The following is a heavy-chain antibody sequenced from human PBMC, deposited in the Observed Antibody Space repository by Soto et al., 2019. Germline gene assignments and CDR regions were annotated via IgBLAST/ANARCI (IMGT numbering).Heavy chain of an antibody. CDR1: GGSINDFY. CDR2: MYYSGST. CDR3: ARLGGVAARTFDY. V-gene: IGHV4-59*01. D-gene: IGHD6-6*01. J-gene: IGHJ4*02. Sequence: SETLSLTCTVSGGSINDFYWSWIRQPPGKGLEWIGYMYYSGSTDYNPSLRSRVTISVDPSKTQSSLNLRSVSTADTAVYYCARLGGVAARTFDYWGQGTLVTVSS.